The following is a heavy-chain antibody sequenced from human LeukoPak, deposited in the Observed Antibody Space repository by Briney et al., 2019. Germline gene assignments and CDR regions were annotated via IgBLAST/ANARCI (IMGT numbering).Heavy chain of an antibody. D-gene: IGHD4-17*01. Sequence: SETLSLTCTVSGGSISSSSYYWGWIRQPPGTGLEWIGSIYYSGSTYYNPSLKSRVTISVDTSKNQFSLKLSSVTAADAAVYYCASYADYGDYGAYYFDYWGQGTLVTVSS. CDR2: IYYSGST. CDR3: ASYADYGDYGAYYFDY. CDR1: GGSISSSSYY. J-gene: IGHJ4*02. V-gene: IGHV4-39*07.